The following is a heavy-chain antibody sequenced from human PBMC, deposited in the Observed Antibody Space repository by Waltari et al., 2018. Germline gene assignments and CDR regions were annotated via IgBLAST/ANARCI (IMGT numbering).Heavy chain of an antibody. J-gene: IGHJ2*01. Sequence: QMRLVESGGGAVQPGRSLRLSCEPSGFTFNAYAINWVRQAPGKGLEWVAVISYDGTNKYYADSVKGRFTVSRDTSTNTLYLQMNSLTTEDTATYYCAKAAVAGRWDWYFDLWGRGTLVTVSS. V-gene: IGHV3-30*01. D-gene: IGHD6-19*01. CDR1: GFTFNAYA. CDR3: AKAAVAGRWDWYFDL. CDR2: ISYDGTNK.